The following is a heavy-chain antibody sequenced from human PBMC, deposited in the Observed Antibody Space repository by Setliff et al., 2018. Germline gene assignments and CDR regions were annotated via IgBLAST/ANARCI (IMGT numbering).Heavy chain of an antibody. D-gene: IGHD4-17*01. CDR3: ARAVRGYYDFYYMDA. CDR2: INHSGGI. V-gene: IGHV4-34*01. J-gene: IGHJ6*03. CDR1: PGSFTGYY. Sequence: SETLSLTCSLEPGSFTGYYWTWIRQVPGKGLEWIGGINHSGGINYNPSLKSRVTISLDQSMSQFSLKVTSVSAADTAIYYCARAVRGYYDFYYMDAWDKGATVTVS.